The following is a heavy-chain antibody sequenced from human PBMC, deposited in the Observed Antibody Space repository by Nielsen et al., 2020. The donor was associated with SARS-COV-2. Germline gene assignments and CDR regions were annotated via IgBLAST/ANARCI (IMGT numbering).Heavy chain of an antibody. V-gene: IGHV3-11*03. Sequence: GGSLRLSCAASGFTFSDYYMSWIRQAPGKGLGWVSYISSSSSYTNYADSVKGRFTISRDNAKNSLYLQMNSLRAEDTAVYYCARLMTTVTSSYYYGMDVWGQGTTVTVSS. CDR1: GFTFSDYY. J-gene: IGHJ6*02. CDR3: ARLMTTVTSSYYYGMDV. CDR2: ISSSSSYT. D-gene: IGHD4-17*01.